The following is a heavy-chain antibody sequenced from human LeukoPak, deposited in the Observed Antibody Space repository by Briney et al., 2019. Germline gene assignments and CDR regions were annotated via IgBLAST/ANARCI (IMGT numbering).Heavy chain of an antibody. V-gene: IGHV3-21*01. D-gene: IGHD6-19*01. CDR1: GFTFSSYS. CDR2: ISSSSSYI. J-gene: IGHJ3*02. Sequence: PGGSLRLSCAASGFTFSSYSMNWVRQAPGKGLEWVSSISSSSSYIYYADSVKGRFTISRDNAKNSLYLQMNSLRAEDTAVYYCARGIVGAVAGLYAFDIWGQGTMVTVSS. CDR3: ARGIVGAVAGLYAFDI.